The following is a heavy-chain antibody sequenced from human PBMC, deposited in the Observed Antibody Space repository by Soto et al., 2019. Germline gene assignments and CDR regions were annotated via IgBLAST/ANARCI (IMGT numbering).Heavy chain of an antibody. D-gene: IGHD3-10*01. CDR3: ASQVASTLYYFDY. CDR2: IRGKANSYAT. Sequence: EVQLVESGGGLVQPGGSLKLSCAASGFTFTGSTIHWVRQASGKGLEWVGRIRGKANSYATAYAASVRGRFTISRDDSKNRAYLQMASLKTEDTAVFYCASQVASTLYYFDYWGQGTLVIVSS. J-gene: IGHJ4*02. V-gene: IGHV3-73*02. CDR1: GFTFTGST.